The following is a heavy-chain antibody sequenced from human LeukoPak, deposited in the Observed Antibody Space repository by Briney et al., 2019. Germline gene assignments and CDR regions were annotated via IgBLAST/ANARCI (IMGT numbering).Heavy chain of an antibody. CDR1: GFTFSSYW. CDR3: ARHRSSWLIDY. CDR2: IKQDGSEK. J-gene: IGHJ4*02. V-gene: IGHV3-7*03. D-gene: IGHD6-6*01. Sequence: GGSLRLSCAASGFTFSSYWMSWVRQAPGKGLEWVANIKQDGSEKYYVDSVKGRFTISRDNSKNTLYLQMNSLRAEDTAVYYCARHRSSWLIDYWGQGTLVTVSS.